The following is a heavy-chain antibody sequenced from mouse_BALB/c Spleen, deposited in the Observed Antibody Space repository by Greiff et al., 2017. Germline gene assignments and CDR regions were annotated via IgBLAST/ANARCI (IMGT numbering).Heavy chain of an antibody. V-gene: IGHV5-17*02. Sequence: DVKLVESGGGLVQPGGSRKLSCAASGFTFSSFGMHWVRQAPEKGLEWVAYISSGSSTIYYADTVKGRFTISRDNPKNTLFLQMTSLRSEDTAMYYCARSSYDYDRGYAMDYWGQGTSVTVSS. D-gene: IGHD2-4*01. CDR2: ISSGSSTI. J-gene: IGHJ4*01. CDR1: GFTFSSFG. CDR3: ARSSYDYDRGYAMDY.